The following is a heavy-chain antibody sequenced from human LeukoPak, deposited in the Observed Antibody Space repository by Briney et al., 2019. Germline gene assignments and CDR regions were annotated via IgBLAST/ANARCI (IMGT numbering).Heavy chain of an antibody. CDR2: IIPIFGTA. J-gene: IGHJ4*02. CDR1: GGTFSSYA. V-gene: IGHV1-69*13. Sequence: SVTVSCKASGGTFSSYAISWVRQAPGQGLEWMGGIIPIFGTANYAQKFQGRVTITADESTSTAYMELSSLRSEDTAVYYCARDVAVAGYYFDYWGQGALVTVSS. D-gene: IGHD6-19*01. CDR3: ARDVAVAGYYFDY.